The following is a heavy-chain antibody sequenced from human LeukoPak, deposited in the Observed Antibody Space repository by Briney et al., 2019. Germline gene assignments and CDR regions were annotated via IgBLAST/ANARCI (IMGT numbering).Heavy chain of an antibody. CDR3: ASGEESGSYLGY. D-gene: IGHD1-26*01. CDR1: GGTFSSYA. J-gene: IGHJ4*02. Sequence: SVKVSCKASGGTFSSYAISWVRQAPGQGLEWMGGIIPIFGTANYAQKFQGRVTITADESTSTAYMELSSLRSEDPAVYYCASGEESGSYLGYWGQGTLVTVSS. CDR2: IIPIFGTA. V-gene: IGHV1-69*13.